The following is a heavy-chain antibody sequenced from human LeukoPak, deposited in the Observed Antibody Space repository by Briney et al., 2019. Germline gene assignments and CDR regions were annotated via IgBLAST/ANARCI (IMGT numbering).Heavy chain of an antibody. CDR3: AKFLPTHIVVANYYFDY. V-gene: IGHV3-23*01. Sequence: GGCLRLSCAAAGSTFSTNAMSWVRQAPGKGLEWVSAISGSGGSTNYADSVKGWFTISRDNSKNTLYLQMNSLRAEDTAVYYYAKFLPTHIVVANYYFDYWGQGTLVTVSA. CDR2: ISGSGGST. D-gene: IGHD2-21*01. CDR1: GSTFSTNA. J-gene: IGHJ4*02.